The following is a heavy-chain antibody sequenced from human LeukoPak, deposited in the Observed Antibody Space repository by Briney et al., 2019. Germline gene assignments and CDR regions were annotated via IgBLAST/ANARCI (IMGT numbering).Heavy chain of an antibody. CDR2: IHYTGTT. D-gene: IGHD2-21*01. CDR3: ARHSIASDGARLFDY. Sequence: SETLSLTCIVSGGSINSHYWSWIRQTPGKGLEWIGDIHYTGTTKYNPSVKSRVTISIDTSKNQFSLELSSVTATDTAVYYCARHSIASDGARLFDYWGRGTLVTVSS. V-gene: IGHV4-59*08. J-gene: IGHJ4*02. CDR1: GGSINSHY.